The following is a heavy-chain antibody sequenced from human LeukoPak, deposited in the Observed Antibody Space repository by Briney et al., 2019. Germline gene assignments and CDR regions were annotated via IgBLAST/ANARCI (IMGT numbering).Heavy chain of an antibody. Sequence: PGGSLRLSCAASGFTFSSYEMNWVRQAPGKGLEWVSYITTSGSTVYYADSVKGRFTISRDNVKNSLYLQMNSLRAEDTAVYYCARYTRRGDWRVFDYGGQGTLVTVSS. J-gene: IGHJ4*02. D-gene: IGHD2-21*02. CDR1: GFTFSSYE. CDR2: ITTSGSTV. CDR3: ARYTRRGDWRVFDY. V-gene: IGHV3-48*03.